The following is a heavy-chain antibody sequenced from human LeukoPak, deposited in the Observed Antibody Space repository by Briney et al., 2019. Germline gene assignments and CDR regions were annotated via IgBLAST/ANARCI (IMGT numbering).Heavy chain of an antibody. CDR3: ARDGRALLRDFDY. CDR2: ISASGGST. J-gene: IGHJ4*02. D-gene: IGHD1-26*01. CDR1: GSTFRSYA. Sequence: GGSLRLSCAASGSTFRSYAMSWVRQAPGKGLDWVSAISASGGSTYYADSVKGRFTISRDNSKNTLYLQMNSLRAEDTGVYYCARDGRALLRDFDYWGQGTLVTVSS. V-gene: IGHV3-23*01.